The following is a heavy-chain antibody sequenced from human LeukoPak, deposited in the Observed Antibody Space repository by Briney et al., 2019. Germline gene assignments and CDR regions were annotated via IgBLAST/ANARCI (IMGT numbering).Heavy chain of an antibody. CDR2: ISGSVGNT. D-gene: IGHD3-10*02. J-gene: IGHJ4*02. CDR3: AKDAGRHIDY. CDR1: GFTFSSYV. Sequence: GGSLRLSCVASGFTFSSYVMRWVRQAPGKGLEWVSGISGSVGNTYYADSERGRFTISRDNSKNTLYLQMNSLRVEDTAVYFCAKDAGRHIDYWGQGTLVTVSS. V-gene: IGHV3-23*01.